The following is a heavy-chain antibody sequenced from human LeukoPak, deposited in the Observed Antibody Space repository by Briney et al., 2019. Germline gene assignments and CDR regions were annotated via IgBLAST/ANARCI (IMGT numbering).Heavy chain of an antibody. CDR3: VRLRRNSDTSGFYYYYDF. CDR1: GYTFSSYS. V-gene: IGHV3-21*01. Sequence: PGGSLRLSCVASGYTFSSYSINWVRHAPGKRLEWVSSISVRSNYIYYADSVRGRFSISRDDARDSLYLQMNSLRAEDTAVYFCVRLRRNSDTSGFYYYYDFWGQGTLVTVSS. D-gene: IGHD3-22*01. J-gene: IGHJ4*02. CDR2: ISVRSNYI.